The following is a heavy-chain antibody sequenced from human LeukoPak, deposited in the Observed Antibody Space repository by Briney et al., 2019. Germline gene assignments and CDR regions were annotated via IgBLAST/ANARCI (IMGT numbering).Heavy chain of an antibody. CDR2: IYSGGST. CDR1: GFTFSSYA. J-gene: IGHJ4*02. V-gene: IGHV3-53*01. Sequence: GGSLRLSCAASGFTFSSYAMSWVRQAPGKGLEWVSVIYSGGSTYHADSVKGRFTISRDNSKNTLYLQMNSLRAEDTAVYYCARDQLGFVDYWGQGTLVTVSS. CDR3: ARDQLGFVDY. D-gene: IGHD3-3*01.